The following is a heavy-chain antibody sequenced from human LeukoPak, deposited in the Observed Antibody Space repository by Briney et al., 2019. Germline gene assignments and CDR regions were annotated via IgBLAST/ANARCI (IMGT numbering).Heavy chain of an antibody. Sequence: SQTLSLTCAISGDSVSSNSAAWNRIRQSPSRGLEWLGRTYYRSKWYNDYAVSVKSRITINPDTSKNQFSLQLNSVTPEDTAVYYCARVLGDYYDSSGYFDYWGQGTLVTVSS. D-gene: IGHD3-22*01. CDR3: ARVLGDYYDSSGYFDY. CDR1: GDSVSSNSAA. V-gene: IGHV6-1*01. J-gene: IGHJ4*02. CDR2: TYYRSKWYN.